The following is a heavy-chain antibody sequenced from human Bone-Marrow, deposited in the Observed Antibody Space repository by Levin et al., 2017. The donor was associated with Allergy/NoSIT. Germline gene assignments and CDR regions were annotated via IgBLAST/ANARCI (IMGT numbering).Heavy chain of an antibody. CDR1: GSTFTSYG. J-gene: IGHJ5*02. V-gene: IGHV1-18*01. Sequence: GGSLRLSCKASGSTFTSYGISWVRQAPGQGLEWMGWISAYNGNTNYAQKLQGRVTMTTDTSTSTAYMELRSLRSDDTAVYYCARVVVVVPAASKRGNWFDPWGQGTLVTVSS. CDR2: ISAYNGNT. D-gene: IGHD2-2*01. CDR3: ARVVVVVPAASKRGNWFDP.